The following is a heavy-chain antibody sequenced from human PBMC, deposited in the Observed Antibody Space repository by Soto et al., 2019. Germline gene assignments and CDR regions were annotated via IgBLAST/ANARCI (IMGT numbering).Heavy chain of an antibody. CDR1: GFTFSSYA. V-gene: IGHV3-23*01. Sequence: GGSLRLSCAASGFTFSSYAMSWVRQAPGKGLEWVSAISGSGGSTYYADSVKGRFTISRDNSKNTLYLQMNSLRAEDTAVNYWSKEEGGYYPYYYYMDVWGKGTTVTV. CDR3: SKEEGGYYPYYYYMDV. D-gene: IGHD3-22*01. CDR2: ISGSGGST. J-gene: IGHJ6*03.